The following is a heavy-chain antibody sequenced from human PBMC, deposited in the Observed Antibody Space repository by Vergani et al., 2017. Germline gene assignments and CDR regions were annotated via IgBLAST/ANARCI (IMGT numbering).Heavy chain of an antibody. CDR3: ARDLRAAAFGDPFYY. J-gene: IGHJ4*02. D-gene: IGHD6-13*01. CDR1: GFTFSTYD. CDR2: IGTAGDT. Sequence: EVQLVESGGGLVQPGGSLRLSCAASGFTFSTYDMHWVRQATGKGLEWVSAIGTAGDTYYPGSVKGRFTISRDNAKDSLYLQMDSRRAEDTAVYYCARDLRAAAFGDPFYYWGQGTLVTVSS. V-gene: IGHV3-13*01.